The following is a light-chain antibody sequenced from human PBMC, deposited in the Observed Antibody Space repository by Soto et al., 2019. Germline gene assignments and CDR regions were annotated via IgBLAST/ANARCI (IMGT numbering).Light chain of an antibody. CDR2: DAS. CDR3: LQSSNWRST. V-gene: IGKV3-11*01. CDR1: QSVSSY. J-gene: IGKJ4*01. Sequence: EIVLTQSPATLSLSPGERATLSCRASQSVSSYLAWYQQKPGQAPRLLIYDASNRATGIPARFSGSGSGTACTLTITRLEPEDLAVYYCLQSSNWRSTFGGGTKLE.